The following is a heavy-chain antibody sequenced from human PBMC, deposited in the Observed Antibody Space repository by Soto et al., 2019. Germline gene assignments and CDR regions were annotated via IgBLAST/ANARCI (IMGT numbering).Heavy chain of an antibody. CDR2: ISSSGTTI. CDR1: RFRFSDYY. V-gene: IGHV3-11*01. J-gene: IGHJ6*02. Sequence: GGSLRLSCEASRFRFSDYYMSWVRQAPGKGLEWVSFISSSGTTIYYADSVKGRFTISRDNAKNSLFLQMNSLRVEDTAVYYCASSEGNYYYYGMDVWGQGTTVTVS. CDR3: ASSEGNYYYYGMDV.